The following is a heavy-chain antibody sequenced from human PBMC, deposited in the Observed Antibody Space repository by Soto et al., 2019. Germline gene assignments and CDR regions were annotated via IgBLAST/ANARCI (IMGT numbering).Heavy chain of an antibody. J-gene: IGHJ2*01. CDR2: INHSGST. D-gene: IGHD6-19*01. Sequence: SETLSLTCAVYGGSFSGYYWSWIRQPPGKGLEWIGEINHSGSTNYNPSLKSRVTISVDTSKNQFSLKLSSVTAADTAVYYCARDHGWRHINYYWYFDLWGRGTLVTVSS. CDR3: ARDHGWRHINYYWYFDL. V-gene: IGHV4-34*01. CDR1: GGSFSGYY.